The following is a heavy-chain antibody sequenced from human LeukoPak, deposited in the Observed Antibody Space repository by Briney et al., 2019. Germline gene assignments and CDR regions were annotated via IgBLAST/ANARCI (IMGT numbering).Heavy chain of an antibody. CDR2: ISSSSSYI. CDR3: ARDAAVQNLEGYFDY. J-gene: IGHJ4*02. CDR1: GFTFSSYS. Sequence: GGSLRLSCAASGFTFSSYSMNWVRQAPGKGLEWVSSISSSSSYIYYADSVKGRFTISRDNAKNSLYLQMNSLRAEDTAVYYCARDAAVQNLEGYFDYWGQGTLVTVSS. V-gene: IGHV3-21*01. D-gene: IGHD1-1*01.